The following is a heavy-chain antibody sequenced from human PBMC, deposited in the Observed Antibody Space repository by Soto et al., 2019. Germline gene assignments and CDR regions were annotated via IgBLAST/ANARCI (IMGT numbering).Heavy chain of an antibody. J-gene: IGHJ4*02. CDR2: IYYTGST. V-gene: IGHV4-39*01. CDR1: GDSISSSSYY. Sequence: KSSETLSLTCTVSGDSISSSSYYWGWIRQPPGKGLEWIASIYYTGSTYYNPSLKSRVTISVDTSENQFSLKLSSATAADTAVYYCANAPRGFGELQKLYFDYWGQGTPVTVSS. CDR3: ANAPRGFGELQKLYFDY. D-gene: IGHD3-10*01.